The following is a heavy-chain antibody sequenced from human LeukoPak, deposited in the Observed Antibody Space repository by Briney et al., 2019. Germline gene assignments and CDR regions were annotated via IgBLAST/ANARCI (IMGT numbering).Heavy chain of an antibody. D-gene: IGHD6-19*01. Sequence: GGSLGLSCAASGFTFSSYGMHWVRQAPGKGLEWVAFIRYDGSNKYYADSVKGRLTISRDNSKNTLYLQMNSLRAEDTAVYYCAKDLDGWTKAFDIWGQGTMVTVSS. CDR1: GFTFSSYG. CDR2: IRYDGSNK. J-gene: IGHJ3*02. V-gene: IGHV3-30*02. CDR3: AKDLDGWTKAFDI.